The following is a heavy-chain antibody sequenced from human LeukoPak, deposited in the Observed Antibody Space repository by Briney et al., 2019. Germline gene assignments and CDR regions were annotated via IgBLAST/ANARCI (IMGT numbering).Heavy chain of an antibody. CDR3: ARVGDWNDLVY. V-gene: IGHV4-59*01. Sequence: SETLSLTCTVSGGSISSYYWSWIRQPPGKGLEWIGYIYYTGSTNYNPSLKSRVTISVDTSKNQSSLKLSSVTAADTAVYYCARVGDWNDLVYWGQGTLVTVSS. CDR2: IYYTGST. J-gene: IGHJ4*02. D-gene: IGHD1-1*01. CDR1: GGSISSYY.